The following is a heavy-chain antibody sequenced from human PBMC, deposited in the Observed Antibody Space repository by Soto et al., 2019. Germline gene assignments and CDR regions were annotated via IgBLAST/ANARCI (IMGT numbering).Heavy chain of an antibody. J-gene: IGHJ3*02. D-gene: IGHD6-19*01. Sequence: SGGSLRLSCAASGFTFSSYGMHWVRQAPGKGLEWVADVSFDGSDEHYADSVKGRFTISRDNSKNTLYLQMNSLSGEDTAVYYCARVLKSSGWDNDVFDIWGQGTMVTVSS. CDR1: GFTFSSYG. CDR2: VSFDGSDE. V-gene: IGHV3-30*03. CDR3: ARVLKSSGWDNDVFDI.